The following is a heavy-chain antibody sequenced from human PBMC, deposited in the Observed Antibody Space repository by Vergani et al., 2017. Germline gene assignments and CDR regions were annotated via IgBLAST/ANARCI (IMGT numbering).Heavy chain of an antibody. Sequence: EVELVESGGGLVQPGGSLRLSCAASGFTVSSHYMSWVRQAPGKGLEWVSVIFSGGYTYYADSVKGRFTISRDDSKNSLYLQMNSLRAEDTAVYYCASQYYDFWSGRDWGQGTLVTVSS. V-gene: IGHV3-66*04. CDR1: GFTVSSHY. CDR2: IFSGGYT. CDR3: ASQYYDFWSGRD. D-gene: IGHD3-3*01. J-gene: IGHJ1*01.